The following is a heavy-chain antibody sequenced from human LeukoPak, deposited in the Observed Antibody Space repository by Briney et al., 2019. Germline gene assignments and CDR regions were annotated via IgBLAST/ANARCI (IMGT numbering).Heavy chain of an antibody. CDR2: MSPNSGDT. D-gene: IGHD1-26*01. V-gene: IGHV1-8*01. Sequence: GASVKVSCKASGYTFTSYDFNWVRQATGQRPEWMGWMSPNSGDTGYAQKFQDRVTMTRNTSISTAYMELSSLRSDDTAVYYCARDDDFSGSYFEGASFDYWGQGTLVTVSS. CDR3: ARDDDFSGSYFEGASFDY. J-gene: IGHJ4*02. CDR1: GYTFTSYD.